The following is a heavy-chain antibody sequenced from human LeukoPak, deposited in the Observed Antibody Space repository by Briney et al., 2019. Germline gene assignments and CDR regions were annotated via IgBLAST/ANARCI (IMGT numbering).Heavy chain of an antibody. V-gene: IGHV4-4*02. Sequence: SGTLSLTCAVSGGSVSSNNWWGWVRPPPGKGLGWIGEIYHSGSPNYNPSLKSRVTISVDKSRNHFSLNLSSVTAADTAVYYCARVNSNNWHRCDYWGQGTLVTVSS. D-gene: IGHD1-1*01. CDR3: ARVNSNNWHRCDY. CDR1: GGSVSSNNW. CDR2: IYHSGSP. J-gene: IGHJ4*02.